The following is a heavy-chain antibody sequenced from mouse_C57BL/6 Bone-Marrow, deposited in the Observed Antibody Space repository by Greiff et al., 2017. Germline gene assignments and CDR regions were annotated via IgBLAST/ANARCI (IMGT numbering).Heavy chain of an antibody. J-gene: IGHJ2*01. V-gene: IGHV1-5*01. CDR2: IYPGNSDT. Sequence: VQLQQSGTVLARPGASVKMSCKTSGYTFTSYWMHWVKQRPGQGLEWIGAIYPGNSDTSYNQKFKGKAKLTAVTSDSTAYMELSSLTNEDSAVYYCTRGTTVGEGENYFDYWGQGTTLTVSS. CDR1: GYTFTSYW. CDR3: TRGTTVGEGENYFDY. D-gene: IGHD1-1*01.